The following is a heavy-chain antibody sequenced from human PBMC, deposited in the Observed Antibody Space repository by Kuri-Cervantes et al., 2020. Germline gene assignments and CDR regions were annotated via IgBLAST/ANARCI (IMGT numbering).Heavy chain of an antibody. Sequence: ASVKVSCKASGYTFTSYGISWVRQAPGQGLEWMGWISAYNGNTNYAQKLQGRVTMTRNTSISTAYMELSSLRSEDTAVYYCARELKASYYYYGMDVWGQGTTVTVSS. V-gene: IGHV1-18*01. CDR1: GYTFTSYG. J-gene: IGHJ6*02. CDR2: ISAYNGNT. CDR3: ARELKASYYYYGMDV.